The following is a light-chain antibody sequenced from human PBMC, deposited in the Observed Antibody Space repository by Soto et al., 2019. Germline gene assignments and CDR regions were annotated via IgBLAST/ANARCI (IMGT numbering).Light chain of an antibody. J-gene: IGLJ1*01. CDR3: SSYTSSTAYV. CDR2: EVS. V-gene: IGLV2-14*01. Sequence: QSALTQPASVSGSPGQSITISCTGGSSDVGGYNYVSWYQLHPGKAPKLMVYEVSNRPSGVSNRFSGSKSGNTASLTISGLQAEDEADYYCSSYTSSTAYVFGTGTKVTVL. CDR1: SSDVGGYNY.